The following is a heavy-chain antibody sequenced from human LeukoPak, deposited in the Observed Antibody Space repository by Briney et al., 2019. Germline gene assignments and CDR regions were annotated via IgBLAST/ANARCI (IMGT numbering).Heavy chain of an antibody. V-gene: IGHV3-30*18. CDR1: GFSLSNYG. CDR2: ISYDGNNI. J-gene: IGHJ4*02. CDR3: AKMQWLATYAY. Sequence: PGGSLRLSCVASGFSLSNYGTHWVRQAPGKGPEWVAVISYDGNNIHYADSVRGRFTVSRDNSKNTLYLQMSSLRAEDTAVYYCAKMQWLATYAYGGGGTLVTVSS. D-gene: IGHD6-19*01.